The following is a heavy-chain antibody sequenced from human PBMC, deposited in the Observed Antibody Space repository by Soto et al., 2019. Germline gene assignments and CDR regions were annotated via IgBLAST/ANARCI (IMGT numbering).Heavy chain of an antibody. Sequence: QVQLVQSGAEVKKPGSSVKVSCKASGGTFSSYAISWVRQAPGQGLEWMGGIILIFGTGNYAQKFQGRVTITADESTSTAYMELSSLRSEDTAVYYCARARTSSCPVGCWFDPWGQGTLVTVSS. J-gene: IGHJ5*02. CDR1: GGTFSSYA. D-gene: IGHD2-15*01. CDR2: IILIFGTG. CDR3: ARARTSSCPVGCWFDP. V-gene: IGHV1-69*12.